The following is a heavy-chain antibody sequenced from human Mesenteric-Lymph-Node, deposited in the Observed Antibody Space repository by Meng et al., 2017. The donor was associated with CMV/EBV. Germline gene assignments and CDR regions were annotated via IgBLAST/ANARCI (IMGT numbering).Heavy chain of an antibody. J-gene: IGHJ4*02. Sequence: GGSLRLSCAASGFTFSSYAMHWVRQAPGKGLEYVSAISSNGGSTYYADSVKGRFTISRDNSKNTLYLQMGSLRAEDMAVYYCARPPNYYDITGGFDYWGQGTLVTVSS. CDR3: ARPPNYYDITGGFDY. V-gene: IGHV3-64*02. CDR2: ISSNGGST. CDR1: GFTFSSYA. D-gene: IGHD3-22*01.